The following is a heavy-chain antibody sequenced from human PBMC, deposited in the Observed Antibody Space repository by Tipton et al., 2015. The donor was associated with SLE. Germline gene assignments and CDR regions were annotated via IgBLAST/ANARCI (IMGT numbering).Heavy chain of an antibody. Sequence: SLRLSCAASGFISSSFSIHWVRQTPGKGLEWVAFISSDGSSIHYLDSVRGRFTISRDNSKNMFFLQMNSLRADEDTAVYYCTRGSGSGSFIIDYWGQGTLVTVSS. J-gene: IGHJ4*02. CDR3: TRGSGSGSFIIDY. CDR2: ISSDGSSI. D-gene: IGHD3-10*01. CDR1: GFISSSFS. V-gene: IGHV3-30*14.